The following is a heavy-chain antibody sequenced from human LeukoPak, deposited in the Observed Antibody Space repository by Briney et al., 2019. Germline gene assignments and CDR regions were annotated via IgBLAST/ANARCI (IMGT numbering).Heavy chain of an antibody. Sequence: GGSLRLSCAASGFTFSRYSMNWVRQAPGKGLEWVSSISSSRSYIYYADSVKGRVTISRDNANNSLYLQMTSLRAEDTAVYYCARDSSGYYDFDYWGQGTLVTVSS. CDR2: ISSSRSYI. CDR3: ARDSSGYYDFDY. D-gene: IGHD3-22*01. J-gene: IGHJ4*02. CDR1: GFTFSRYS. V-gene: IGHV3-21*01.